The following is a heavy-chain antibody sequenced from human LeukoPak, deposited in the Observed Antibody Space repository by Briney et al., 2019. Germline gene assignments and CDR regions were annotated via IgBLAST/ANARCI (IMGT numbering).Heavy chain of an antibody. V-gene: IGHV3-30-3*01. D-gene: IGHD1-14*01. Sequence: PGRSLRLSCAASGFTFSSYAMHWVRQAPGKGLEWVTVMSYDGSNKYYADSVKGRFTISRDNSKNTLYLQMNSLRAEDTAVYYCARETALIAGRFDPWGQGTLVTVSS. CDR3: ARETALIAGRFDP. CDR1: GFTFSSYA. J-gene: IGHJ5*02. CDR2: MSYDGSNK.